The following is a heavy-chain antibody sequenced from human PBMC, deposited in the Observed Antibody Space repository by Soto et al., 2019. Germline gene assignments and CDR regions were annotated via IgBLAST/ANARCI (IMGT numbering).Heavy chain of an antibody. CDR2: INHSGST. CDR1: GGSFSGYY. J-gene: IGHJ4*02. D-gene: IGHD3-10*01. V-gene: IGHV4-34*01. CDR3: ARGPLVYYGSGSYYNNFDY. Sequence: SETLSLTCAVYGGSFSGYYRSWIRQPPGKGLEWIGEINHSGSTNYNPSLKSRVTISVDTSKNQFSLKLSSVTAADTAVYYCARGPLVYYGSGSYYNNFDYWGQGTLVT.